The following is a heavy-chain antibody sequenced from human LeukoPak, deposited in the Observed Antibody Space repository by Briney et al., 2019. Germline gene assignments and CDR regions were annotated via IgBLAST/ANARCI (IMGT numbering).Heavy chain of an antibody. CDR3: VRGYAIRSYGLDY. V-gene: IGHV1-69*06. CDR2: IIPIFGTA. Sequence: SVKVSCKASGGTFSSYAISWVRQAPGQGLEWMGGIIPIFGTANYAQKFQGRVTITADKSTSTAYMELSSLRSEDTAVYYCVRGYAIRSYGLDYWGQGTLVTVSS. J-gene: IGHJ4*02. D-gene: IGHD3-10*01. CDR1: GGTFSSYA.